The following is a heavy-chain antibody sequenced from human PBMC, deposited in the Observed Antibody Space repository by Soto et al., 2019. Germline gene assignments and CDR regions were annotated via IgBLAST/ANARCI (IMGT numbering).Heavy chain of an antibody. CDR3: ARHTLTVHYFDF. D-gene: IGHD3-16*01. CDR2: ISYSGST. Sequence: TSETLSLTCTVSGDSINSGVYYWSWIRQHPGKGLEWIGYISYSGSTYYNPSLKSRVTMSLDTSKNQFSLKLSSVTAADTAVYYCARHTLTVHYFDFWGQGTLVTVSS. CDR1: GDSINSGVYY. V-gene: IGHV4-31*03. J-gene: IGHJ4*02.